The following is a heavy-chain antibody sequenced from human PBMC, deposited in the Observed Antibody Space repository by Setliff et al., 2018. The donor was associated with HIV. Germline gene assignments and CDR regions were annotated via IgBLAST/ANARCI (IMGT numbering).Heavy chain of an antibody. Sequence: GGSLRLSCAASGFTVSSNYMSWVRQAPGKGLEWVSVIYSGGSTYYADSVKGRFTISRDNAKNSLYLQMNSLRAEDTAVYYCARDFTYYYDSSGYQGFDPWGQGTLVTVSS. V-gene: IGHV3-53*01. J-gene: IGHJ5*02. CDR1: GFTVSSNY. CDR3: ARDFTYYYDSSGYQGFDP. D-gene: IGHD3-22*01. CDR2: IYSGGST.